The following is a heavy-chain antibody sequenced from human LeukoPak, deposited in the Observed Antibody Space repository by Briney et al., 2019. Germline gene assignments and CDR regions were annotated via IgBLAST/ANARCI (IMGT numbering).Heavy chain of an antibody. CDR1: GFTFSNYW. D-gene: IGHD1-1*01. CDR2: IKEDGSEK. Sequence: GGSLRLSCAASGFTFSNYWMNWVRQAPGKGLEWVANIKEDGSEKIYVDSVKGRFTISRDNSKNSLCLQINNLRAEDTAVYYCTRNRGTDYWGQGTLVTVSS. CDR3: TRNRGTDY. J-gene: IGHJ4*02. V-gene: IGHV3-7*01.